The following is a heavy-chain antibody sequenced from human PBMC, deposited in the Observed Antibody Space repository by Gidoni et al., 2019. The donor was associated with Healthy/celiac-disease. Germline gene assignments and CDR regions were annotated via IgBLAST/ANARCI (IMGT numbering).Heavy chain of an antibody. CDR2: INAGNGNT. V-gene: IGHV1-3*01. Sequence: QVQLVQSGAEVKKPGASVKVSCKASGYTFTSYARHWVRQAPGQRLEWMGWINAGNGNTKYSQKFQGRVTITRDTSASTAYMELSSLRSEDTAVYYCARGKAAAGTSNPDSNWFYPWGQGTLVTVSS. CDR3: ARGKAAAGTSNPDSNWFYP. CDR1: GYTFTSYA. D-gene: IGHD6-13*01. J-gene: IGHJ5*02.